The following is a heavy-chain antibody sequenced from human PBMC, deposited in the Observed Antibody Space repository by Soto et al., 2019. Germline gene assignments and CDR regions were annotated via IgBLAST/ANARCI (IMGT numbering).Heavy chain of an antibody. D-gene: IGHD3-3*01. CDR1: GYTFTSYG. J-gene: IGHJ4*02. Sequence: ASVKVSCKASGYTFTSYGISWVRQAPGQGLEWMGWISAYSGNTNYAQKLQGRVTMTTDTSTSTAYMELRSLRSDDTAVYYCARNTTYYDFWSGYYHFLDYWGQGTLVTVSS. V-gene: IGHV1-18*01. CDR3: ARNTTYYDFWSGYYHFLDY. CDR2: ISAYSGNT.